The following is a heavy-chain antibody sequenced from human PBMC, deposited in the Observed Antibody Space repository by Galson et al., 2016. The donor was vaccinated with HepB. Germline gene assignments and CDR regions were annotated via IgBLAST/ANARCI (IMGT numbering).Heavy chain of an antibody. D-gene: IGHD1-1*01. Sequence: SVKVSCKASGNTFTDYVSWVRQAPGQGLEWMGRINTNSGGTNYALAFHGRITMTRDTATRTLYMELRTQRSDDKAVNYCATHLVPGSASWGQGTLVVVSS. CDR2: INTNSGGT. V-gene: IGHV1-2*06. J-gene: IGHJ5*02. CDR1: GNTFTDY. CDR3: ATHLVPGSAS.